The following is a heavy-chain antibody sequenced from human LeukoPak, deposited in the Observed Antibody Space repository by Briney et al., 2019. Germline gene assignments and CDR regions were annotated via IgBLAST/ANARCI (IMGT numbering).Heavy chain of an antibody. Sequence: ASVTVSYKASGYTFTSYYMYWVRQAPGQGLEWMGIINPSGGSTSYAQKFQGRVTMTRDTSTSTVYMELSSLRSEDTAVYYCARDRVTHLEWGDDDAFDIWGQGTMVTVSS. V-gene: IGHV1-46*01. D-gene: IGHD3-3*01. J-gene: IGHJ3*02. CDR1: GYTFTSYY. CDR3: ARDRVTHLEWGDDDAFDI. CDR2: INPSGGST.